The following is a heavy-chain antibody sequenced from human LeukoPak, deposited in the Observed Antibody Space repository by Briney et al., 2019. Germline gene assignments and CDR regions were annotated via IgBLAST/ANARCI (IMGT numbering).Heavy chain of an antibody. J-gene: IGHJ4*02. Sequence: PGGSLRLSCEASGFTFSSSWMAWVRQAPGKGREWVGNIKQDGSAKYYLGSVRGRFTISRDNAKKSLYLQMTSLRAEDTAVYYCATSHDAAGNFWGQGTLVTVSS. CDR2: IKQDGSAK. V-gene: IGHV3-7*01. CDR3: ATSHDAAGNF. D-gene: IGHD6-19*01. CDR1: GFTFSSSW.